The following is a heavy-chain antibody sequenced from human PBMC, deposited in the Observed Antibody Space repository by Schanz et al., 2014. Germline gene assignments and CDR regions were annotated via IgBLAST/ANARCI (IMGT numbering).Heavy chain of an antibody. D-gene: IGHD5-12*01. J-gene: IGHJ3*01. CDR3: ARDEGKDGYNLAFDV. Sequence: EVQLLESGGGLVQPGGSLRLSCAASGFTFSTYAMSWVRQAPGKGLEWVSGISGSGGHTYYADSVKGQFTISRDNSKNMVFLQMNSLRVEDTAIYYCARDEGKDGYNLAFDVWGQGTLVTVSS. V-gene: IGHV3-23*01. CDR1: GFTFSTYA. CDR2: ISGSGGHT.